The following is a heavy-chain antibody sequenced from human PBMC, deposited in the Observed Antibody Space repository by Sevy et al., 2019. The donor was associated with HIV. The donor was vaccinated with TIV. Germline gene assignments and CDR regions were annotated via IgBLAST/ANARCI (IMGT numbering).Heavy chain of an antibody. CDR3: ARAFSREAYTPDY. J-gene: IGHJ4*02. V-gene: IGHV3-7*03. CDR2: IRLDGSAR. CDR1: GFIFSDYW. Sequence: GGSLRLSCAASGFIFSDYWMTWVRQAPGKGLEWVATIRLDGSARYYASSVKGRFTISRDNAKNSLFLQMNSLRVEDTAVYYCARAFSREAYTPDYWGQGSLVTVSS. D-gene: IGHD4-4*01.